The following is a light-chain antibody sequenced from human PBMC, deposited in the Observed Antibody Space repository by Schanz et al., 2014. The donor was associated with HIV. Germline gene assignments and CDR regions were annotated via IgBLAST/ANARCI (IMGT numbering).Light chain of an antibody. J-gene: IGLJ2*01. CDR3: SSFTSSTTLVV. Sequence: QSVLTQPPSASGSPGQSVTISCTGTSSDVGGYNYVSWYQQHPGKAPKLMIYEVSKRPSGVPDRFSGSKSGTSASLAISGLRSEDEADYYCSSFTSSTTLVVFGGGTKLTVL. V-gene: IGLV2-8*01. CDR1: SSDVGGYNY. CDR2: EVS.